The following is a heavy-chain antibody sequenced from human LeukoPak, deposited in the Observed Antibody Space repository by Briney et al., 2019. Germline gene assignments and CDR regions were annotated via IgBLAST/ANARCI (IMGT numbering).Heavy chain of an antibody. D-gene: IGHD6-13*01. V-gene: IGHV4-4*02. J-gene: IGHJ4*02. CDR2: IYHSGST. CDR3: ARATAAAGNIDY. CDR1: GGSISSSNW. Sequence: ASGTLSLTCAVSGGSISSSNWWSWVRQPPGKGLECIGEIYHSGSTNYNPSLKSRVTISVDKSKNQFSLKLSSVTAADTAVYYCARATAAAGNIDYWGQGTLVTVSS.